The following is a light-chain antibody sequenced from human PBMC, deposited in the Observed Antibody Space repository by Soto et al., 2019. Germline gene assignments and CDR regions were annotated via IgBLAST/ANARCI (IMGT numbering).Light chain of an antibody. CDR1: SRDVGGYNY. CDR3: SSYISSSTLNV. J-gene: IGLJ1*01. V-gene: IGLV2-14*01. CDR2: DVS. Sequence: QSALTQPASVSGAPVQSVTLSFPGTSRDVGGYNYVPWYQQPPGKAPKLMIYDVSKRPSGVSNRFSGSKSGNTASLTISGLQAEDEADYYCSSYISSSTLNVFGTGTKVTVL.